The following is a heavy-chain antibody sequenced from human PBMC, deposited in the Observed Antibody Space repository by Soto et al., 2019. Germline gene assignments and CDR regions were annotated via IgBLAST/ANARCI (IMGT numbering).Heavy chain of an antibody. V-gene: IGHV3-7*01. D-gene: IGHD4-4*01. J-gene: IGHJ4*02. CDR3: ARGGITTFTY. CDR2: IKPDGSEK. CDR1: GFTFSNHW. Sequence: EVQLVESGGGLVQPGGSLRLSCAASGFTFSNHWMSWVRQAPGKGLEWVAKIKPDGSEKYYVDSVKGRFTISRDNAKNSLVLQMNSRKAEDTAGDVCARGGITTFTYWGQGTLVTVSS.